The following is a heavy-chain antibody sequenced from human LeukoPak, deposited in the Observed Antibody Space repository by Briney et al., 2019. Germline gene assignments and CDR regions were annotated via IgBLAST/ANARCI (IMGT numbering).Heavy chain of an antibody. CDR3: AREKGYCSSTSCHTGYNWFDP. CDR2: VYCSGNT. J-gene: IGHJ5*02. Sequence: SQTLTLTCTVSGGTISSDDYNWVRLPPPTGQDRVWVRYVYCSGNTYYNPSLKSRVTMSVDTSKNQFSLKLSSVTAADTAVYYCAREKGYCSSTSCHTGYNWFDPWGQGTLVTVSS. D-gene: IGHD2-2*02. CDR1: GGTISSDDYN. V-gene: IGHV4-30-4*01.